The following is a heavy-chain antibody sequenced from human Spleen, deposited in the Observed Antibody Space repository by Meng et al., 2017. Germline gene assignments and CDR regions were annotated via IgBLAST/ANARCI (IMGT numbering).Heavy chain of an antibody. D-gene: IGHD4-11*01. CDR3: ARGPTTMAHDFDY. CDR1: GGSSSDYY. V-gene: IGHV4-34*01. CDR2: LNHSEST. J-gene: IGHJ4*02. Sequence: HVQLQQWGAGLVKPSETLSLVCGVSGGSSSDYYCSWMRQPPGKGLDWIGELNHSESTNYNPSLESRATISVDTSQNNLSLKLISVTAADSAVYYCARGPTTMAHDFDYWGQGTLVTVSS.